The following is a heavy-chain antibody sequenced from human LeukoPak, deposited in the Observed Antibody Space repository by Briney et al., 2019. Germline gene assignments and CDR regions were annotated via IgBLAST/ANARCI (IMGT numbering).Heavy chain of an antibody. V-gene: IGHV4-38-2*02. CDR2: IYHSGST. Sequence: PSETLSLTCTVSGYSISSGYYWGWIRQPPGKGLEWIGSIYHSGSTYYNPSLKSRVTISVDTSKNQFSLKLSSVTAADTAVHYCARQYYDSSGYLSDWFDPWGQGTLVTVSS. J-gene: IGHJ5*02. CDR1: GYSISSGYY. D-gene: IGHD3-22*01. CDR3: ARQYYDSSGYLSDWFDP.